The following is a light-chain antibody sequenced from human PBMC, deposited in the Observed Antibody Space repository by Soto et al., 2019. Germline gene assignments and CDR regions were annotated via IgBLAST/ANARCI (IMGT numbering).Light chain of an antibody. J-gene: IGKJ5*01. CDR1: QSVNSNA. Sequence: EVVLTQSPGTLSLSPGERATLSCRASQSVNSNALACYQHKPGQARMVIIYGASTRASVIPDRFSGSGSRTDFTLTISRLEPEDFAVYYCQQQGRSWITFGQGTRLEIK. V-gene: IGKV3-20*01. CDR3: QQQGRSWIT. CDR2: GAS.